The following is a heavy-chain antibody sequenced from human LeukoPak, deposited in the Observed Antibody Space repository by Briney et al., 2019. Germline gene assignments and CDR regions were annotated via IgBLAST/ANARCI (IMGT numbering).Heavy chain of an antibody. J-gene: IGHJ4*02. Sequence: SQTLSLTCALSGDSVSSNSAAWTWIRQSPSRGLEWLGRTYYRSKWYYGYAVSVKGRITINPDTSRNQFSLQLNSVTPEDTAVYYCARSGGDLDYWGQGSLVTVSS. CDR1: GDSVSSNSAA. D-gene: IGHD2-21*01. V-gene: IGHV6-1*01. CDR2: TYYRSKWYY. CDR3: ARSGGDLDY.